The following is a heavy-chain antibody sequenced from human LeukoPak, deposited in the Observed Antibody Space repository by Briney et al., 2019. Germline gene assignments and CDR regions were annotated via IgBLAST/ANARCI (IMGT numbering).Heavy chain of an antibody. Sequence: PGGSLRLSCAASGFTFSSYAMHWVRQAPGKGLGWAAVISYDGSNKFHADSVKGRFTISRDNSKNTLFLQMNSLRAEDTAVYYCARDRSQRAYSYGPDGEWGQGTLVTVSS. V-gene: IGHV3-30*01. CDR3: ARDRSQRAYSYGPDGE. CDR1: GFTFSSYA. J-gene: IGHJ4*02. D-gene: IGHD5-18*01. CDR2: ISYDGSNK.